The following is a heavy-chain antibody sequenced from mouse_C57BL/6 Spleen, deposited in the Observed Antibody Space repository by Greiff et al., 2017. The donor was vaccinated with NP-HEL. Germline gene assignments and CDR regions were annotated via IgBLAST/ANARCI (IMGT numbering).Heavy chain of an antibody. J-gene: IGHJ4*01. D-gene: IGHD2-1*01. CDR2: INPSNGGT. CDR3: ARWDGNYLYAMDY. V-gene: IGHV1-53*01. Sequence: QVQLQQPGTELVKPGASVKLSCKASGYTFTSYWMHWVKQRPGQGLEWIGNINPSNGGTNYNEKFKSKATLTEDKSSSTAYMQLSSLTSEDSAVYYCARWDGNYLYAMDYWGQGTSVTVSS. CDR1: GYTFTSYW.